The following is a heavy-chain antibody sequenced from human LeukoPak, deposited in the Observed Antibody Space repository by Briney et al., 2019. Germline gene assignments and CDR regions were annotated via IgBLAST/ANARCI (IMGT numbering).Heavy chain of an antibody. D-gene: IGHD3-10*01. CDR1: GFTFSSYS. V-gene: IGHV3-21*01. Sequence: GGSLRLSCAASGFTFSSYSMNWVRQAPGKGLEWVSSISSSSSYIYYADSVKGRFTISRDNAKNSLYLQMNSLRAEDTAVYYCARDDPYYYGSGSLGPADYWGQGTLVTVSS. CDR3: ARDDPYYYGSGSLGPADY. CDR2: ISSSSSYI. J-gene: IGHJ4*02.